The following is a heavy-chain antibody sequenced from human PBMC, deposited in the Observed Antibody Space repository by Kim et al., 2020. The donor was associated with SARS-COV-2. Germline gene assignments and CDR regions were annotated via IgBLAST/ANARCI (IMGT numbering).Heavy chain of an antibody. CDR3: ARRRYSSSWHDALGRGFSNWFDP. CDR2: IYYSGST. D-gene: IGHD6-13*01. CDR1: GGSISSSSYY. V-gene: IGHV4-39*01. J-gene: IGHJ5*02. Sequence: SETLSLTCTVSGGSISSSSYYWGWIRQPPGKGLEWIGSIYYSGSTYYNPSLKSRVTISVDTSKNQFSLKLSSVTAADTAVYYCARRRYSSSWHDALGRGFSNWFDPWGQGTLVTVSS.